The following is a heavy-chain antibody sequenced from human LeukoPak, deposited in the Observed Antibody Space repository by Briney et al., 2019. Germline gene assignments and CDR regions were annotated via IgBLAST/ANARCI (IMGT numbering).Heavy chain of an antibody. V-gene: IGHV1-46*01. CDR1: GDTFTNYY. J-gene: IGHJ5*02. CDR2: IDPSGADT. D-gene: IGHD5-24*01. CDR3: ARGYGEMATIRGNWFDP. Sequence: ASVKVSCKASGDTFTNYYIHWVRQAPGQGLEWMGVIDPSGADTSYAQKFQGRVTMTRDTSTRTVYMELSSLGSEDTAVFYCARGYGEMATIRGNWFDPWGQGTLVTVSS.